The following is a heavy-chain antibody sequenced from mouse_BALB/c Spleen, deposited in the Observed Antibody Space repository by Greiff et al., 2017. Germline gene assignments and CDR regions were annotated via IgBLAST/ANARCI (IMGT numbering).Heavy chain of an antibody. J-gene: IGHJ3*01. CDR3: AREGHYYGSFAY. Sequence: EVQLQQSGPELGKPGASVKISCKASGYSFTGYNMYWVKQSHRKSLEWIGYIDPYNGGTSYNQKSKGKATLTVDKSSSTAYMHLNSLTSEDSAIYYCAREGHYYGSFAYWGQGTLVTVSA. CDR1: GYSFTGYN. V-gene: IGHV1S135*01. D-gene: IGHD1-2*01. CDR2: IDPYNGGT.